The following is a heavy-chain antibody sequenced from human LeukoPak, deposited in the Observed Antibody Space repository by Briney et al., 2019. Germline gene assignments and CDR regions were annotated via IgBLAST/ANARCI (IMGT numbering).Heavy chain of an antibody. V-gene: IGHV4-34*01. J-gene: IGHJ4*02. CDR3: ASRYYYDSSGYNYRFDN. D-gene: IGHD3-22*01. CDR2: INHSGST. Sequence: SETLSLTCAVYGGSFSGYYWRWIRQPPGKGLEWIGEINHSGSTNYNPSLKSRVTISVDTSKNQFSLKLSSVTAADTAVYYCASRYYYDSSGYNYRFDNWGQGTLVTVSS. CDR1: GGSFSGYY.